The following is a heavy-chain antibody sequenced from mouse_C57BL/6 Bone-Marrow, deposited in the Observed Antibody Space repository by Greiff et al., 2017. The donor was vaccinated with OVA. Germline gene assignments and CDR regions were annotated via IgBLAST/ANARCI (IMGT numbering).Heavy chain of an antibody. V-gene: IGHV14-4*01. CDR1: GFNIKDDY. CDR2: IDPENGDT. Sequence: VQLQQSGAELVRPGASVKLSCTASGFNIKDDYLSWVQQRPEQGLEWIGWIDPENGDTEYASKFQGRVTISADTSSNTPYLQIRSLTSEATAVYFCTTRNYYSSSYGYYSMDYWGQGTSVTVSS. CDR3: TTRNYYSSSYGYYSMDY. J-gene: IGHJ4*01. D-gene: IGHD1-1*01.